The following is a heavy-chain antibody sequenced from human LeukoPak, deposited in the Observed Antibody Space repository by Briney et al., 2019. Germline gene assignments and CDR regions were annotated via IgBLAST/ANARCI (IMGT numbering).Heavy chain of an antibody. D-gene: IGHD6-13*01. CDR3: ARGYSSSWPYDAFDI. V-gene: IGHV4-4*07. J-gene: IGHJ3*02. CDR2: IYTSGST. Sequence: SETLSLTCTVSGGSISSYYWSWIRQPAGKGLEWIGRIYTSGSTNYNPSLKSRVTMSVDTSKNQFSLKLSSVTAADTAVYYCARGYSSSWPYDAFDIRGQGTMVTVSS. CDR1: GGSISSYY.